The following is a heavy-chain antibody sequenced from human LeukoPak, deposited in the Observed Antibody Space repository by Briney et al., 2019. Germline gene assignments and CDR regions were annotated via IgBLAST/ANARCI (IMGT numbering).Heavy chain of an antibody. CDR1: GGSFSGYY. D-gene: IGHD3-10*01. V-gene: IGHV4-34*01. Sequence: PSETLSLTCAVYGGSFSGYYWSWIRQPPGKGLEWIAEINHSGSTNYNPSLKSRVTISVDTSKNQFSLKLSSVTAADKAVYYCARDGRGLDYWGQGTLVTVSS. CDR2: INHSGST. CDR3: ARDGRGLDY. J-gene: IGHJ4*02.